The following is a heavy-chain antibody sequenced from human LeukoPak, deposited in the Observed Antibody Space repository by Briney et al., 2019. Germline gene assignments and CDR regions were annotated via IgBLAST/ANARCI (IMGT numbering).Heavy chain of an antibody. CDR1: GFTFSAYW. D-gene: IGHD4-17*01. Sequence: PGGSLRLSCAASGFTFSAYWMTWVRQAPGKGLEWVSYISSSGSTIYYADSVKGRFTISRDNAKNSPYLQMNSLRAEDTAVYYCARDVMTTVTSFDYWGQGTLVTVSS. V-gene: IGHV3-48*04. CDR3: ARDVMTTVTSFDY. CDR2: ISSSGSTI. J-gene: IGHJ4*02.